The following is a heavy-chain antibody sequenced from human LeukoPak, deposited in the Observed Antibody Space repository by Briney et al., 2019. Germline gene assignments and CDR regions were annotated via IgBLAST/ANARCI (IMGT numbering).Heavy chain of an antibody. CDR2: INSDGGGA. CDR3: ARDAPHNWFDN. J-gene: IGHJ5*02. Sequence: GGSLRLSCVASGITFGNNWMHWVRQGPGKGLVWISRINSDGGGAIYADSVKGRFTVSRDNAKNTLYLQMNSLRAEDTAVYYCARDAPHNWFDNWGQGTLVTVSS. V-gene: IGHV3-74*01. CDR1: GITFGNNW.